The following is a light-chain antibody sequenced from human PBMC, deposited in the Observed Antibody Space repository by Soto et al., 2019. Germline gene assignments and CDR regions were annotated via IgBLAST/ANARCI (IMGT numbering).Light chain of an antibody. V-gene: IGLV7-43*01. CDR2: STS. J-gene: IGLJ3*02. Sequence: QAVVTQEPSLPVSPGGTVTLTCASSTGAVTSGYYPNWFQQKPGQAPRALIYSTSNKQSWTPARFSGSLLGGKAALTLSGVQPEDEAYYYCLLYYGGAQGVFGGGTKLTVL. CDR3: LLYYGGAQGV. CDR1: TGAVTSGYY.